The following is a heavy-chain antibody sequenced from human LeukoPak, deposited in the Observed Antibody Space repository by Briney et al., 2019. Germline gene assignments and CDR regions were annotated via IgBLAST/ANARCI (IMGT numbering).Heavy chain of an antibody. CDR2: IYYSGST. CDR1: GGSISFYY. V-gene: IGHV4-59*01. CDR3: ARAWEGYNYFDY. J-gene: IGHJ4*02. Sequence: SETLSLTCTVSGGSISFYYWNWIRRSPGKGLEWIGYIYYSGSTNYNPSLKSRVTISVDTSKNQFSLKLTSMTAADTAVYYCARAWEGYNYFDYWGQGTLVTVSS. D-gene: IGHD5-18*01.